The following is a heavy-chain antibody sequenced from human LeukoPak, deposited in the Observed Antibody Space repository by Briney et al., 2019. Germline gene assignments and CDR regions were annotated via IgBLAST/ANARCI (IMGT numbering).Heavy chain of an antibody. Sequence: GRSLRLSCAASGFTFSSYAMHWVRQAPGKGLEWVAVISYDGSNKYYADSVKGRFTISRDDSKNTLYLQMNSLRAEDTAVFYCARGDSNPYWGQGTLVTVSS. CDR3: ARGDSNPY. CDR1: GFTFSSYA. CDR2: ISYDGSNK. V-gene: IGHV3-30-3*01. D-gene: IGHD3/OR15-3a*01. J-gene: IGHJ4*02.